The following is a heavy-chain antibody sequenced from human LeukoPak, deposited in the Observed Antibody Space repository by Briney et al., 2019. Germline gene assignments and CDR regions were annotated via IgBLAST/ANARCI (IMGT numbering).Heavy chain of an antibody. V-gene: IGHV1-2*02. Sequence: ASVTVSCKTSGYTFTDYYIHWVRQAPGQGLEWMGWINPNSGETNSAQKFQGRVTMTGDTAIRTAYMALSRLTSDDTAVYYCATDRDYSNTERGFDYWGQGTLVTVSS. J-gene: IGHJ4*02. CDR1: GYTFTDYY. CDR3: ATDRDYSNTERGFDY. D-gene: IGHD4-11*01. CDR2: INPNSGET.